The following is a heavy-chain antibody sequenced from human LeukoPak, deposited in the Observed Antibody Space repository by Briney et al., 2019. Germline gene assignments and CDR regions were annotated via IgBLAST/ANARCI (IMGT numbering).Heavy chain of an antibody. J-gene: IGHJ4*02. D-gene: IGHD3-10*01. Sequence: GGSLRFSCAASGFSFSSYAMGWVRQAPGKGLEWVSTIGSSDATYYPDSVKGRFTISRDNSRNTLYLQMNSLRAEDTAVYYCASRGKYYFDYWGQGTLVTVSS. CDR2: IGSSDAT. V-gene: IGHV3-23*01. CDR1: GFSFSSYA. CDR3: ASRGKYYFDY.